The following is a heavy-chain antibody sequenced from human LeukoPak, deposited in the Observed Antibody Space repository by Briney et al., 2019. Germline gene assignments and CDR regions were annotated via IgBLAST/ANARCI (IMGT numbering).Heavy chain of an antibody. CDR3: ARGLYDFWSGYYTRAPFDY. D-gene: IGHD3-3*01. Sequence: ASVKVSCKASGYTFTSYGISWVRQAPGQGLEWMGWISAYNGKTNYAQKLQGRVTMTTDTSTSTAYMELRSLRSDDTAVYYCARGLYDFWSGYYTRAPFDYWGQGTLVTVSS. CDR1: GYTFTSYG. V-gene: IGHV1-18*01. CDR2: ISAYNGKT. J-gene: IGHJ4*02.